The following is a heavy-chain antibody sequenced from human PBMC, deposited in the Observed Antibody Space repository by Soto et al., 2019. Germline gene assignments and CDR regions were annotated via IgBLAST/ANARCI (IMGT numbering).Heavy chain of an antibody. CDR2: ISDSGGST. D-gene: IGHD2-21*01. V-gene: IGHV3-23*01. CDR3: ARHIDGGWYDP. Sequence: QLLESGGGLVQPGGSLRLSCAASGFTFSNYAMSWVRQAPGKGLEWVSTISDSGGSTFYADSVKGLFTISRDNSKNTLYLQMNTLRADDTAVYYCARHIDGGWYDPWGQGTLVTVSS. CDR1: GFTFSNYA. J-gene: IGHJ5*02.